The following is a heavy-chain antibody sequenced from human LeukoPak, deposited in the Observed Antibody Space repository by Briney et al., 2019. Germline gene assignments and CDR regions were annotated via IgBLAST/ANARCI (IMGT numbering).Heavy chain of an antibody. CDR2: ISGSGGST. J-gene: IGHJ4*02. CDR3: AKDPTAMAGFDY. Sequence: GGSLRLSCAASCFTFSSYSMNWVRQAPGKGLEWVSAISGSGGSTYYADSVKGRFTISRDNSKNTLYLQMNSLRAEDTAVYYCAKDPTAMAGFDYWGPGTLVTVSS. CDR1: CFTFSSYS. V-gene: IGHV3-23*01. D-gene: IGHD5-18*01.